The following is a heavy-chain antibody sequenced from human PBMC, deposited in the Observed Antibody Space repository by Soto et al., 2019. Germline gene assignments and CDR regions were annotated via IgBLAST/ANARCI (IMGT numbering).Heavy chain of an antibody. D-gene: IGHD3-9*01. V-gene: IGHV1-2*02. CDR1: GYPFTGYY. Sequence: ASVKVSCKASGYPFTGYYMHWVRQAPGRGLEWMGWINPNSGGTNYAQKFQGRVTMTRDTSISTAYMELSRLRSDDTAVYYCARSRVKYYDILTGYYPIFDYWGQGALVTVSS. CDR3: ARSRVKYYDILTGYYPIFDY. CDR2: INPNSGGT. J-gene: IGHJ4*02.